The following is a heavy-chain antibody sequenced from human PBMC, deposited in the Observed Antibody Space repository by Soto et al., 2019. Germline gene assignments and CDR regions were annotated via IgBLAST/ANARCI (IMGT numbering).Heavy chain of an antibody. Sequence: QVQLVESGGGVVQPGRSLRLSCAASGFTFSSYGMHWVRQAPGKGLEWVAVISYDGSNKYYADSVKGRFTISRDNSKNTLYLQMNSMRAEDTAVYYCAKDTAMVGRYYYYGMDVWGQGTTVTVSS. V-gene: IGHV3-30*18. D-gene: IGHD5-18*01. CDR1: GFTFSSYG. J-gene: IGHJ6*02. CDR3: AKDTAMVGRYYYYGMDV. CDR2: ISYDGSNK.